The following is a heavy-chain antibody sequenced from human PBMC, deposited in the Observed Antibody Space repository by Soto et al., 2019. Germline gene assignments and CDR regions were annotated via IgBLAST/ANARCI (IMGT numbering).Heavy chain of an antibody. D-gene: IGHD3-16*01. CDR3: ARGRDYTWTF. J-gene: IGHJ4*02. V-gene: IGHV4-34*01. Sequence: QVQLQQWGAGLLKPSETLSLTCAVYGGSFNDYWWSWIRQPPGKGLEWIGEINHSGSTNYNPSLKSRVTMSVDTSKSLVSMKLRSVTAADTAVYYCARGRDYTWTFGGQGTLVTVSS. CDR1: GGSFNDYW. CDR2: INHSGST.